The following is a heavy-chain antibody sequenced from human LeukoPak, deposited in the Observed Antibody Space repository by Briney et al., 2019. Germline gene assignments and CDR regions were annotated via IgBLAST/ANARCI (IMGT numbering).Heavy chain of an antibody. CDR2: IRYDGSNK. D-gene: IGHD3-9*01. V-gene: IGHV3-30*02. CDR1: GFTFSSYG. J-gene: IGHJ1*01. CDR3: ARLLNPSGWQHFDCXXXGXLXTLSPGRAPAHHQYHF. Sequence: GGSLRLSCAASGFTFSSYGMHWVRQAPGNGLEWVAFIRYDGSNKNYADSGNGRFTISRDNTKNTMYLQMNSLRVEDPAVSYCARLLNPSGWQHFDCXXXGXLXTLSPGRAPAHHQYHF.